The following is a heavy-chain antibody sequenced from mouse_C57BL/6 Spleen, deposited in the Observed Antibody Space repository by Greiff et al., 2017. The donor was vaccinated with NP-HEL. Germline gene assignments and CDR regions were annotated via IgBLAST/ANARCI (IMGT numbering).Heavy chain of an antibody. CDR2: IHPSDSDT. CDR3: AIGITTVVAWYFDV. D-gene: IGHD1-1*01. CDR1: GYTFTSYW. V-gene: IGHV1-74*01. Sequence: QVQLQQPGAELVKPGASVKVSCKASGYTFTSYWMHWVKQRPGQGLEWIGRIHPSDSDTNYNQKFKGKATLTVDKSSSTAYMQLSSLTSEDSAVYYCAIGITTVVAWYFDVWGTGTTVTVSS. J-gene: IGHJ1*03.